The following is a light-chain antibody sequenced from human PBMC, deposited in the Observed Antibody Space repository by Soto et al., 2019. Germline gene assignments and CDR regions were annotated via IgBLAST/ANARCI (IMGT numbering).Light chain of an antibody. Sequence: QSVLTQPASVSGSPGQSITISCTGASGDFGGYNYVSWYQQHPGKAPKLLIYGVTNRPSGVSNHFSGSKSGNTASLTISGLQADDEAEYYCNSYTNSNTLPVFGTGTKVTVL. CDR2: GVT. CDR1: SGDFGGYNY. CDR3: NSYTNSNTLPV. J-gene: IGLJ1*01. V-gene: IGLV2-14*03.